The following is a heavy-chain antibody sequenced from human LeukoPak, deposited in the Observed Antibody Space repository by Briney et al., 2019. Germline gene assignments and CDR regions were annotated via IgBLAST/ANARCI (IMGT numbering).Heavy chain of an antibody. CDR2: ISSSSSYI. CDR3: ARQYYDFWSGYYGFDY. D-gene: IGHD3-3*01. J-gene: IGHJ4*02. Sequence: GGSLRLSCAASGFTFSTYNMNWVRQAPGKGLEWVSSISSSSSYIYYADSVKGRFTISRDNAKNSLYLQMNSLRAEDTAVYYCARQYYDFWSGYYGFDYWGQGTLVTVSS. CDR1: GFTFSTYN. V-gene: IGHV3-21*01.